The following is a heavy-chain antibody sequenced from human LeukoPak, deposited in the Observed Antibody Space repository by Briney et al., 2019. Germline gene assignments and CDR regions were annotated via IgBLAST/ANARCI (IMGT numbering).Heavy chain of an antibody. D-gene: IGHD2-21*02. Sequence: PGGSLRLSCAASGFTFSDYYMSWIRQAPGKGLEWVSYISSSGSTIYYADSVKGRFTISRDNAKNSLYLQMNSLRAEDTAVYYCARDRYGAVTAYYFDYWGQGTLVTVSS. CDR2: ISSSGSTI. CDR1: GFTFSDYY. V-gene: IGHV3-11*04. J-gene: IGHJ4*02. CDR3: ARDRYGAVTAYYFDY.